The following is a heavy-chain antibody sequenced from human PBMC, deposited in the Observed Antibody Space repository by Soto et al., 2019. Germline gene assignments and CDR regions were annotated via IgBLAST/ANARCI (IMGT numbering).Heavy chain of an antibody. CDR2: VYYSGST. CDR3: ASGPRLTEYYDILTGSDDY. D-gene: IGHD3-9*01. V-gene: IGHV4-30-4*01. J-gene: IGHJ4*02. CDR1: GGSISSGDYY. Sequence: QVQLQESGPGLVKPSQTLSLTCTVSGGSISSGDYYWSWIRQPPGKGLEWIGYVYYSGSTYYNPSLKSQVTISVDTSKNQFSLKLSSVTAADTAVYYCASGPRLTEYYDILTGSDDYWGQGTLVTVSS.